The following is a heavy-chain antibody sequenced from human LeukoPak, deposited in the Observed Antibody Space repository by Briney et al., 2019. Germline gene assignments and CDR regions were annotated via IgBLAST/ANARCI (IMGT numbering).Heavy chain of an antibody. V-gene: IGHV4-61*08. CDR3: ARGPSGYDFWSGYYTGPFDY. D-gene: IGHD3-3*01. CDR1: GGSISSGDYY. CDR2: IYYSGST. Sequence: SETLSLTCTVSGGSISSGDYYWSWIRQPPGKGLEWIGYIYYSGSTNYNPSLKSRVTISVDTSKNQFSLKLSSVTAADTAVYYCARGPSGYDFWSGYYTGPFDYWGQGTLVTVSS. J-gene: IGHJ4*02.